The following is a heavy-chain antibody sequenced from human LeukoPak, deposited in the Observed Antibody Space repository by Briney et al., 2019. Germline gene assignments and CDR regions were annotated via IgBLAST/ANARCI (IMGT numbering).Heavy chain of an antibody. D-gene: IGHD4-17*01. V-gene: IGHV4-34*01. CDR2: INHSGST. J-gene: IGHJ4*02. CDR3: ARGRGDYGDYVDDY. CDR1: GGSFSGYY. Sequence: NPSETLSLTCAVYGGSFSGYYWSWIRQPPGKGLEWIGEINHSGSTNYNPSLKSRVTISVDTSKNQFSLKLSSVTAADTAAYYCARGRGDYGDYVDDYWGQGTLVTVSS.